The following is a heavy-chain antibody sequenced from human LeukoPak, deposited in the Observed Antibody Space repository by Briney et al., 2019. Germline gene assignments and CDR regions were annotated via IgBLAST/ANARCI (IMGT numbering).Heavy chain of an antibody. D-gene: IGHD5-18*01. V-gene: IGHV3-7*04. CDR2: IQQDGSEK. CDR1: GFTFSSYW. Sequence: GGSLRLSCAASGFTFSSYWMSWVRQAPGKGLEWVANIQQDGSEKYYVDSVKGRFTISRDNAKKSLFLQVSRLRGEDTAVYYCARDRGFSYGIDFWGQGTLVTVSS. J-gene: IGHJ4*02. CDR3: ARDRGFSYGIDF.